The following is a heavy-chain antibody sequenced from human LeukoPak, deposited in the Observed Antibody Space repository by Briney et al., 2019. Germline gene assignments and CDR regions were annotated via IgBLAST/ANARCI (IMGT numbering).Heavy chain of an antibody. CDR3: AKDHRPLYISRWYRFGFQMDY. CDR1: GFTFSSYA. D-gene: IGHD6-19*01. CDR2: IRGDGSSK. J-gene: IGHJ4*02. V-gene: IGHV3-30*04. Sequence: QAGGSLRLSCAASGFTFSSYAMHWVRQAPGKGLEWVAVIRGDGSSKYYADSVKGRFTISRDNSKNTLYLQMNSLRAQDTAVYYCAKDHRPLYISRWYRFGFQMDYWAQGTLVPVSS.